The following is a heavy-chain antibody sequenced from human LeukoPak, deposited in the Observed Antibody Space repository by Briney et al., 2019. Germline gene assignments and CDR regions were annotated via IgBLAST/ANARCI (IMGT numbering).Heavy chain of an antibody. CDR3: ARDGEYSTSWYRNYYYGMDV. CDR2: IYTSGST. Sequence: PSETLSLTCTVSGGSISSYYWSWIRQPAGKGLEWIGRIYTSGSTNYNPSLKSRVTMSVDTSKNQISLKLSSVTAADTAVYYCARDGEYSTSWYRNYYYGMDVWGQGTTVTVSS. J-gene: IGHJ6*02. V-gene: IGHV4-4*07. CDR1: GGSISSYY. D-gene: IGHD6-13*01.